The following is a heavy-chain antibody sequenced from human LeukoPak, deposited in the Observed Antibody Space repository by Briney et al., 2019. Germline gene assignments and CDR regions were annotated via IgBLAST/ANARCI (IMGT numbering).Heavy chain of an antibody. Sequence: ASVKVSCKASGYTFTGYYMHWVRQAPGQGLEWMGWINPNSGGTIYAQKFQGRVTMTRDTSISTAYMELSRLRSDDTAVYYCARGYCSSTSCYGLWGAFDIWGQGTMVTVSS. CDR2: INPNSGGT. V-gene: IGHV1-2*02. CDR3: ARGYCSSTSCYGLWGAFDI. D-gene: IGHD2-2*01. CDR1: GYTFTGYY. J-gene: IGHJ3*02.